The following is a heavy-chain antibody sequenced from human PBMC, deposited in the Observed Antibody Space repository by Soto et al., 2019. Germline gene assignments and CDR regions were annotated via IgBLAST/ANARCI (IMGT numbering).Heavy chain of an antibody. CDR1: GFTFSSYW. J-gene: IGHJ1*01. CDR3: ARLPNKSPQN. V-gene: IGHV3-74*01. CDR2: ISNDGSSI. Sequence: EVQLVESGGGLVQPGGSLRLSCVASGFTFSSYWMHWVRQAPGKGLVWVSSISNDGSSIYADPVKGRFTISRDNAKNTLYLQMNSLRAEATAVYYFARLPNKSPQNWGQGTLVIVSP.